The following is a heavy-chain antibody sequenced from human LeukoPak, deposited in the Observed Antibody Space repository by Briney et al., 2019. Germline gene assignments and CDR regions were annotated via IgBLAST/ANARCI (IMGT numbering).Heavy chain of an antibody. D-gene: IGHD3-10*01. Sequence: SQTLSLTCTVSGGSISSGDYYWSWIRQPPGKGLEWIGYIYYSGSTDYNPSLKSRVTISVDTSKNQFSLTLTSMTAADTAVYYCARVPHYYFGYGYFDSWGQGTLVTVSS. CDR3: ARVPHYYFGYGYFDS. CDR2: IYYSGST. J-gene: IGHJ4*02. CDR1: GGSISSGDYY. V-gene: IGHV4-30-4*08.